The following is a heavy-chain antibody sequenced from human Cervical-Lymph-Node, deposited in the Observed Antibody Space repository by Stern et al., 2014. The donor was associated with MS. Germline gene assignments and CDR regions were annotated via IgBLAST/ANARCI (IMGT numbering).Heavy chain of an antibody. CDR1: GGSLSHFY. CDR2: TSSATP. D-gene: IGHD3-22*01. V-gene: IGHV4-4*08. CDR3: AREEIEPLFYLEY. J-gene: IGHJ4*02. Sequence: VQLVESGPGLVKPSETLSLTCTVSGGSLSHFYWTWIRQPPGKGLEWIGSTSSATPNYNPSLKSRVTFSLDPPKDQFSLKLPSVTAADTAVYYCAREEIEPLFYLEYWGQGILVTVSS.